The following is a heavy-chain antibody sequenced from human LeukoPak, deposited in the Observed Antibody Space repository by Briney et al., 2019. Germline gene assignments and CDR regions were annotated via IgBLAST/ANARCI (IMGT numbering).Heavy chain of an antibody. Sequence: ASVKVSCKVSRYTLTELSMHWVRQAPGKGLEWMGGFDPEDGETIYAQKFQGRVTMTEDTSTDTAYMELSSLRSEDTAVYYCATALYCSSTSCYTPDYWGQGTLVTVSS. V-gene: IGHV1-24*01. CDR1: RYTLTELS. CDR3: ATALYCSSTSCYTPDY. CDR2: FDPEDGET. D-gene: IGHD2-2*02. J-gene: IGHJ4*02.